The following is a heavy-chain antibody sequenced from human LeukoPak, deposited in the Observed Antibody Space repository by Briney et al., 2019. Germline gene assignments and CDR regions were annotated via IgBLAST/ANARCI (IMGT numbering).Heavy chain of an antibody. CDR3: AKDSDFWSGYDGYYFDY. Sequence: GGSLRLSCAASGFTFSSYAMSWVRQAPGKGLEWVSVISGSGGSTYYADSVKGRFTISRDNSKNTLYLQMNSLRAEDTAVYYCAKDSDFWSGYDGYYFDYWGQGTLVTVSS. J-gene: IGHJ4*02. V-gene: IGHV3-23*01. CDR2: ISGSGGST. D-gene: IGHD3-3*01. CDR1: GFTFSSYA.